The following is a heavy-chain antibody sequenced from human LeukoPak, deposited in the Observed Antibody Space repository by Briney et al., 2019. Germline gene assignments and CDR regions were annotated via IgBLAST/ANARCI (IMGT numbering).Heavy chain of an antibody. CDR1: GFTFTDYA. CDR2: ISSTSSTI. D-gene: IGHD1-26*01. CDR3: ARDGKYSGSYLGPYYYYYMDV. V-gene: IGHV3-48*01. Sequence: GGSLRLSCATSGFTFTDYAMNWVRQAPGRGLEWVSYISSTSSTIYYAESVKGRFTISRDYAKNSVYLQMNSLRAEDTAVFYCARDGKYSGSYLGPYYYYYMDVWGKGTTVTVSS. J-gene: IGHJ6*03.